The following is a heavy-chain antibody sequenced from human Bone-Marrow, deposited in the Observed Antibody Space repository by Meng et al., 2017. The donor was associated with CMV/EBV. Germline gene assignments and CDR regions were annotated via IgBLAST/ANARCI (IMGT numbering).Heavy chain of an antibody. CDR2: INPNSGGT. D-gene: IGHD3-10*01. J-gene: IGHJ6*02. CDR1: GYTFTGYY. CDR3: GRAVSMIRGVIWYGMDV. Sequence: ASVKVSCKASGYTFTGYYMHWVRQAPGQGLEWMGWINPNSGGTNYAQKFQGRVTMTRDTSISTAYMELSRLRSDDTAVYYCGRAVSMIRGVIWYGMDVWGQGTTVTVSS. V-gene: IGHV1-2*02.